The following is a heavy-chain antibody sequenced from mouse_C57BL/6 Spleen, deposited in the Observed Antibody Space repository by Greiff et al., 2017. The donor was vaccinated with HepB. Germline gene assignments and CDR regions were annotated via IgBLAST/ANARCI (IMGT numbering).Heavy chain of an antibody. J-gene: IGHJ4*01. Sequence: VKVVESGPGLVAPSQSLSITCTVSGFSLTSYGVHWVRQPPGKGLEWLVVIWSDGSTTYNSALKSRLSISKDNYKSPVFLKMNSLQTNYTAMYFCARHGTPITTVVARYAMDYWGQGTSVTVSS. D-gene: IGHD1-1*01. V-gene: IGHV2-6-1*01. CDR2: IWSDGST. CDR1: GFSLTSYG. CDR3: ARHGTPITTVVARYAMDY.